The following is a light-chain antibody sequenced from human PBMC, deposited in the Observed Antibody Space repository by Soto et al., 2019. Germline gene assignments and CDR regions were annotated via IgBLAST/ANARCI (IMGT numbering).Light chain of an antibody. CDR2: DDS. J-gene: IGLJ2*01. CDR1: SSNIGSKS. Sequence: VVTQPPSASGPPGQRVTISCSGGSSNIGSKSVHWYQQKPGQAPVLVVYDDSDRPSGIPERFSGSNSGNTATLTISRVEAGDEADYYCQVWDSSSDHVVFGGGTKLTVL. CDR3: QVWDSSSDHVV. V-gene: IGLV3-21*02.